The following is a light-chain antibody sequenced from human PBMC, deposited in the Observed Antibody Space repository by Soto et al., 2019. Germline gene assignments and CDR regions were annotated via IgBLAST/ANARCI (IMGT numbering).Light chain of an antibody. CDR1: SSDVGAYNY. CDR2: DVS. Sequence: QSALTQPASVSGSPGQSITISCTGTSSDVGAYNYVAWYQHHPGKAPKLMIYDVSNRPSGVSNRFSASKSGNTDSLTISGLQAEDEADYYCSSYTSSRTRVFGGGTKLTVL. J-gene: IGLJ3*02. V-gene: IGLV2-14*03. CDR3: SSYTSSRTRV.